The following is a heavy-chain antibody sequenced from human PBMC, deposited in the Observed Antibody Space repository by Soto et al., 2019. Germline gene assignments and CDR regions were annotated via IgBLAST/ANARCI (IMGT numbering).Heavy chain of an antibody. D-gene: IGHD3-22*01. CDR1: GGSISSYY. CDR3: ARDLTPGVVGH. V-gene: IGHV4-59*01. J-gene: IGHJ4*02. Sequence: PSETLSLTCTVSGGSISSYYWSWIRQPPGKGLEWIGYIYYSGSTNYNPSLKSRVTISVDTSKNQFSLKLSSVTAADTAVYYCARDLTPGVVGHWGQGTLVTVSS. CDR2: IYYSGST.